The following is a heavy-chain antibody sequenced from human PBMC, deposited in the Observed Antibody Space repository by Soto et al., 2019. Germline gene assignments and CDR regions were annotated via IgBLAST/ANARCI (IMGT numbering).Heavy chain of an antibody. CDR1: GYTFTSYY. V-gene: IGHV1-46*01. CDR2: INPSGGST. J-gene: IGHJ1*01. Sequence: GASVKVSCKASGYTFTSYYMHWVRQAPGQGLEWMGIINPSGGSTSYAQKFQGRVTMTRDTSTSTAYLQWTSLKASDTAIYYCSKFKYSTSVRYLQHWGQGTPVTVSS. D-gene: IGHD6-6*01. CDR3: SKFKYSTSVRYLQH.